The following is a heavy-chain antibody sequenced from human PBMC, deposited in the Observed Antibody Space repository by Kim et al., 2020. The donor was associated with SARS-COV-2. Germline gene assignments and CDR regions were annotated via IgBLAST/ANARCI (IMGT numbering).Heavy chain of an antibody. CDR2: INHRGST. CDR1: GESFRNFY. Sequence: SETLSLTCAVYGESFRNFYWSWIRQPPGKGLERIGEINHRGSTNYNPSLKSRVTISVDTSKNQFSLKLNSVTAADTAVYYCARETSRGDDAFDIWGQGT. CDR3: ARETSRGDDAFDI. D-gene: IGHD3-10*01. J-gene: IGHJ3*02. V-gene: IGHV4-34*01.